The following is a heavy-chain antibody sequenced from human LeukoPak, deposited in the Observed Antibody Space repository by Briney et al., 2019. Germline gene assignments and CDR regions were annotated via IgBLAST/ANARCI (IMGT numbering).Heavy chain of an antibody. CDR3: ARAGRGGDYGDY. D-gene: IGHD5-24*01. Sequence: SETLSLICTVSSGSISSYYWSWIRQPPGKTLEWIGYIHYSGRPNYNPSLKSRVTISVGKSKNQFSLNLSSVTTADTAVYYCARAGRGGDYGDYWGQGNLVIVSS. J-gene: IGHJ4*02. V-gene: IGHV4-59*01. CDR2: IHYSGRP. CDR1: SGSISSYY.